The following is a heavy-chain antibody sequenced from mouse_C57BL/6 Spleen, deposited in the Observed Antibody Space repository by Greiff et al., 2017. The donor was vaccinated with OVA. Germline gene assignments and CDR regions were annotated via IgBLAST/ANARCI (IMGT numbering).Heavy chain of an antibody. D-gene: IGHD1-1*01. J-gene: IGHJ1*03. Sequence: VQLKESGGGLVKPGGSLKLSCAASGFTFSSYAMSWVRQTPEKRLEWVATISDGGSYTYYPDNVKGRFTISRDNAKNNLYLQMSHLKSEDTAMYYCAREGYYGSSYWYFDVWGTGTTVTVSS. V-gene: IGHV5-4*01. CDR1: GFTFSSYA. CDR3: AREGYYGSSYWYFDV. CDR2: ISDGGSYT.